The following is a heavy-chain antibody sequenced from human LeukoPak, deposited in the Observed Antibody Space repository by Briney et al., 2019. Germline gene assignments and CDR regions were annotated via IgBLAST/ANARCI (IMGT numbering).Heavy chain of an antibody. D-gene: IGHD3-10*01. CDR2: IYHSGST. CDR1: GGSISSSNW. CDR3: ARGTSEVTMVRLAEYFQH. J-gene: IGHJ1*01. V-gene: IGHV4-4*02. Sequence: SGTLSLTCAVSGGSISSSNWWSWVRQPRGKGLEWIGEIYHSGSTNYNPSLKSRVTISVDNSKNQFSLKLSSVTAADTAVYYCARGTSEVTMVRLAEYFQHWGQGTLVTVSS.